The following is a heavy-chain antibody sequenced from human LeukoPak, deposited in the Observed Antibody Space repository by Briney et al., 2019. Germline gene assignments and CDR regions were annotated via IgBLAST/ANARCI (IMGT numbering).Heavy chain of an antibody. CDR1: GYTLTELS. V-gene: IGHV1-24*01. CDR3: ATPLSGRATGDFDY. Sequence: ASVKVSCKVSGYTLTELSMRWVRQAPGKGLEWMGGFDPEDGETIYAQKFQGRVTMTEDTSTDTAYMELSSLRSEDTAVYYCATPLSGRATGDFDYWGQGTLVAVSS. D-gene: IGHD6-25*01. J-gene: IGHJ4*02. CDR2: FDPEDGET.